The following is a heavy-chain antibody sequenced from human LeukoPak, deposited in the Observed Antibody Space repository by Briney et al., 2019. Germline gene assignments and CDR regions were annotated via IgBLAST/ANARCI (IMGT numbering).Heavy chain of an antibody. CDR1: ALTFSTYW. CDR2: INTDGSST. CDR3: ARGGETISPDY. D-gene: IGHD3-10*01. V-gene: IGHV3-74*01. J-gene: IGHJ4*02. Sequence: GPSLRLSCAASALTFSTYWMHSVRQAPGKRLVWVSRINTDGSSTSYADSVKGRFTISRDNAKNTLYLQMNSLRAEDTAVYYCARGGETISPDYWGQGTLVTVSS.